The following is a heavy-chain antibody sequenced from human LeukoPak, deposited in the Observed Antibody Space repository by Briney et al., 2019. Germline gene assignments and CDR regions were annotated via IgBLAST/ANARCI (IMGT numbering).Heavy chain of an antibody. Sequence: SETLSLTCTVSGGSISSSSYYWGWIRQPPGKGLEWIGSIYYSGSTYYNPSLKSRVTISVDTSKNQFSLKLSSVTAADTAVYYCARDGFRVEQWVVRNDAFDIWGQGTMVTVSS. CDR3: ARDGFRVEQWVVRNDAFDI. CDR1: GGSISSSSYY. D-gene: IGHD6-19*01. CDR2: IYYSGST. J-gene: IGHJ3*02. V-gene: IGHV4-39*07.